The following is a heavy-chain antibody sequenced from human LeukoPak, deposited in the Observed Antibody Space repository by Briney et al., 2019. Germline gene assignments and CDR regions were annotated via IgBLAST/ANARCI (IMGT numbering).Heavy chain of an antibody. V-gene: IGHV3-11*01. D-gene: IGHD4-23*01. CDR2: ISGSGSTV. J-gene: IGHJ5*01. Sequence: GGSLRLSCAASGFTVRGNYMSWIRQAPGKGLEWVSYISGSGSTVYYAASVRGRFTISRDNAKNSLFLQMNSLRAEDTAVYYCARDRGNSDPGDWFDSWGQGTLVTVSS. CDR1: GFTVRGNY. CDR3: ARDRGNSDPGDWFDS.